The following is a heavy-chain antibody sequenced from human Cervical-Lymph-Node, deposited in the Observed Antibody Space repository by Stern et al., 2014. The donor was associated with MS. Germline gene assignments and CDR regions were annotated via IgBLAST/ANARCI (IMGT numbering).Heavy chain of an antibody. CDR1: GDTSNTGA. J-gene: IGHJ6*02. CDR2: IIHVFGTP. V-gene: IGHV1-69*01. CDR3: TRGASSAAWYRHAVDV. D-gene: IGHD1-26*01. Sequence: VQLGQSGAEVQKPGSSVKVSCKASGDTSNTGAIHWVRQAPGPVLERMGGIIHVFGTPVYAQRFKGRVSIAADESTATDYMELSSLRSDDTAVYYCTRGASSAAWYRHAVDVWGQGTTVTVSS.